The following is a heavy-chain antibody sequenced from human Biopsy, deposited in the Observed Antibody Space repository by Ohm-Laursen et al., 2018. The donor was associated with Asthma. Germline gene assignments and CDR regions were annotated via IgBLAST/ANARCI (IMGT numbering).Heavy chain of an antibody. CDR3: VRGSSSWHHGPFHYYYGLDV. D-gene: IGHD6-13*01. CDR2: MYYGETT. CDR1: GGSITSSAYY. V-gene: IGHV4-39*01. J-gene: IGHJ6*02. Sequence: SDTLSLTCTVSGGSITSSAYYWGWIRQPPGKGLEWIGSMYYGETTYYSPSLKSRVTISVDTSKNQFSLILSSVTAADTAVYYCVRGSSSWHHGPFHYYYGLDVWGQGTTATVSS.